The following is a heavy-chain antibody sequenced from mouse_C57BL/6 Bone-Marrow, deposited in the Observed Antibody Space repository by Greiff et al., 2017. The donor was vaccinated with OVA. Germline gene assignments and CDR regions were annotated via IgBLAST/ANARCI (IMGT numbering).Heavy chain of an antibody. CDR2: INPGSGCT. Sequence: QVQLQQSGAELVRPGTSVKVSCKASGYAFTNYLIDWVKQRPGQGLEWIGVINPGSGCTNYNEKFKGKATLTADKSSSTAYMQLSSLTSEDSAVYCCAIPYYGSSWGFAYWGQGTLVTVSA. V-gene: IGHV1-54*01. D-gene: IGHD1-1*01. CDR3: AIPYYGSSWGFAY. J-gene: IGHJ3*01. CDR1: GYAFTNYL.